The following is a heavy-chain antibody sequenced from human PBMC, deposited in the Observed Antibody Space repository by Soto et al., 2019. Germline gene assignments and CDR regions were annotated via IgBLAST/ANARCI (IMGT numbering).Heavy chain of an antibody. J-gene: IGHJ4*02. CDR1: GGSISSGGYY. CDR3: ERNKFTGRFDY. CDR2: IYYSGST. D-gene: IGHD2-8*02. V-gene: IGHV4-31*03. Sequence: SETLSLTCTVSGGSISSGGYYWSWIRQHPGKGLEWIGYIYYSGSTYYNPSLKSRVTISVDTSKNQFSLKLSSVTAADTAVYYCERNKFTGRFDYGGEETWVTVP.